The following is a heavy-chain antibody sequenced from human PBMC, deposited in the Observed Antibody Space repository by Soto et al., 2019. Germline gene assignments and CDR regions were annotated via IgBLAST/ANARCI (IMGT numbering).Heavy chain of an antibody. J-gene: IGHJ4*02. CDR1: GGTFSSYA. CDR3: ARESVRRAGVVDATHFDY. V-gene: IGHV1-69*12. Sequence: QVQLVQSGAEVKKPGSSVKVSCKASGGTFSSYAISWVRQAPGQGLEWMGGIIPIVGTANYAQKFQGRVTITADEFTSTAYVELSSLRSEDTAVYYCARESVRRAGVVDATHFDYWGQGTLVTVSS. D-gene: IGHD2-15*01. CDR2: IIPIVGTA.